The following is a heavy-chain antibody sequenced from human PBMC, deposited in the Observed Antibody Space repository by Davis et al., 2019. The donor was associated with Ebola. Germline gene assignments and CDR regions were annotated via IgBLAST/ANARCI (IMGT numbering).Heavy chain of an antibody. V-gene: IGHV1-2*06. CDR1: GYTFTGYY. CDR2: INPNSGGT. J-gene: IGHJ4*02. Sequence: AASVKVSCKASGYTFTGYYMHWVRQAPGQGLEWMGRINPNSGGTNYAQKFQGRVTMTRDTSISPAYMELSRLRSDDTAVYYCARGVGVLVLMVYAIDYWGQGTLVTVSS. D-gene: IGHD2-8*01. CDR3: ARGVGVLVLMVYAIDY.